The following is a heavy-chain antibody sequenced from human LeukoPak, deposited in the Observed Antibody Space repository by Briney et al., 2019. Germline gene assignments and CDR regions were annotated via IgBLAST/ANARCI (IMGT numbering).Heavy chain of an antibody. CDR3: AKEATTRDYFDY. CDR1: GFTFSSYG. D-gene: IGHD4-17*01. J-gene: IGHJ4*02. Sequence: GSLRLSCAASGFTFSSYGMHWVRPAPGKGLEWVAFIRYDGSNKYYADSVKGRFTISRDNSKNTLYLQMNSLRAEDTAVYYCAKEATTRDYFDYWGQGTLVTVSS. CDR2: IRYDGSNK. V-gene: IGHV3-30*02.